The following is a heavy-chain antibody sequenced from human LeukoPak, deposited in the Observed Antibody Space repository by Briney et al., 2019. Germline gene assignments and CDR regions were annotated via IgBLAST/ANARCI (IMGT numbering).Heavy chain of an antibody. CDR1: GFSISTFW. CDR2: IRYDGSNK. CDR3: ARDRAWYYDILTGYHIPPDY. D-gene: IGHD3-9*01. V-gene: IGHV3-30*02. Sequence: GGSLRLSCAASGFSISTFWMSWVRQAPGKGLEWVAFIRYDGSNKYYADSVKGRFTISRDNSKNTLYLQMNSLRAEDTAVYYCARDRAWYYDILTGYHIPPDYWGQGTLVTVSS. J-gene: IGHJ4*02.